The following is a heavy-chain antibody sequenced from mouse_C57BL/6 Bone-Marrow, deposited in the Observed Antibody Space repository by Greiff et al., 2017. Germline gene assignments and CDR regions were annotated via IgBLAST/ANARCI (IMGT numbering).Heavy chain of an antibody. CDR2: IDPENGDT. CDR1: GFNIKDDY. V-gene: IGHV14-4*01. D-gene: IGHD2-4*01. J-gene: IGHJ3*01. CDR3: TTYDSDGAWFAY. Sequence: VQLQQSGAELVRPGASVKLSCTASGFNIKDDYMHWVKQRPEQGLEWIGWIDPENGDTEYASKFQGKATITADTSSNTAYLQLSSLTSEDTAVYYCTTYDSDGAWFAYWGQGTLVTVSA.